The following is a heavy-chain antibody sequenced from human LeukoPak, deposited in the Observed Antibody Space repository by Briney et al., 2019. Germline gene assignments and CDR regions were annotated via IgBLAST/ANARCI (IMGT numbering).Heavy chain of an antibody. CDR3: AKRGSDYSDYAAKYFDY. CDR1: GFTFSSYA. D-gene: IGHD4-11*01. Sequence: GGSRRLSCAASGFTFSSYAMSWVRQAPGKGLEWVSAISGSGGSTYYADSVKGRFTISRDNSKNTLYLQMNSLRAEDTAVYYCAKRGSDYSDYAAKYFDYWGQGTLVTVSS. CDR2: ISGSGGST. J-gene: IGHJ4*02. V-gene: IGHV3-23*01.